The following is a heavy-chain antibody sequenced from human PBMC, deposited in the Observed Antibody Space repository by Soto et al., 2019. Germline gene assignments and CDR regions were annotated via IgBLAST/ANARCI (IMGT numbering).Heavy chain of an antibody. Sequence: QVQLVQSGAEVKKPGASVKVSCKASGYTFTSYAMHWVRQAPGQRLEWMGWINAGNGNTKYSQKFQGRVTITRDTSASTAKMELRSLRSEKRAVYYCARGLKAARPGEGEDSFASWGQETLVTASS. CDR3: ARGLKAARPGEGEDSFAS. CDR1: GYTFTSYA. J-gene: IGHJ4*02. CDR2: INAGNGNT. D-gene: IGHD6-6*01. V-gene: IGHV1-3*01.